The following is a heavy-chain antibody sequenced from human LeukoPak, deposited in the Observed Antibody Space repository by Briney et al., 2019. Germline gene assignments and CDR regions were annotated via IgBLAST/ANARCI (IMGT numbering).Heavy chain of an antibody. CDR1: GFIFSDYY. CDR3: ARDYYDSSGYYYFDY. D-gene: IGHD3-22*01. J-gene: IGHJ4*02. CDR2: INDSGSKT. V-gene: IGHV3-11*04. Sequence: PGGSLRLSCAASGFIFSDYYMGWIRQAPGRGLEWVSYINDSGSKTYYRDSVKGRFTMSRDNAKNSLYLQMNSLRAEDTAVYYCARDYYDSSGYYYFDYWGQGTLVTVSS.